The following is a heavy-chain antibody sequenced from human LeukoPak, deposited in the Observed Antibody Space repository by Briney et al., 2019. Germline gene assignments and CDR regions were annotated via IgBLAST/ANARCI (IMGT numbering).Heavy chain of an antibody. Sequence: GGSLRLSCTASGCTFGDYAMSWVRQAPGKGQEWVGFIRSKAYGGTTEYAASVEGRFTISRDDSKSIAYLQMNSLKTEDTAVYYCTRYVRYYYDSSGYIDYWGQGTLVTVSS. D-gene: IGHD3-22*01. CDR1: GCTFGDYA. CDR3: TRYVRYYYDSSGYIDY. CDR2: IRSKAYGGTT. V-gene: IGHV3-49*04. J-gene: IGHJ4*02.